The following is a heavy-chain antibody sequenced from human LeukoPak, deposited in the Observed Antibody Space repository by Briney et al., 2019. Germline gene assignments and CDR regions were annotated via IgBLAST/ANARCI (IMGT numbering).Heavy chain of an antibody. CDR2: IYSGGST. D-gene: IGHD6-13*01. Sequence: GGSLRLSCAASGFTFSSYAMSWVRQAPGKGLEWVSVIYSGGSTYYADSVKGRFTISRDNSKNTLYLQMNSLRAEDTAVYYCARGGYSSSWYYFDYWGQGTLVTVSS. V-gene: IGHV3-66*01. CDR3: ARGGYSSSWYYFDY. CDR1: GFTFSSYA. J-gene: IGHJ4*02.